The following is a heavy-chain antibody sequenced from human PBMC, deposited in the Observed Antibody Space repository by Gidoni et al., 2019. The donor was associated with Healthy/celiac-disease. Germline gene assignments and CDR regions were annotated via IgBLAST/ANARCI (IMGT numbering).Heavy chain of an antibody. CDR1: GYSCTSYW. D-gene: IGHD2-21*02. CDR3: ARAPPYCGGDCYWVY. V-gene: IGHV5-10-1*03. Sequence: VQLVQSGAEVKKPGESLRSCCKGSGYSCTSYWISWVSQMPGKGLEWMRMIDPSDSYTNYSPSFQGHVTISADKSISTAYLQWSSLKASDTAMYYCARAPPYCGGDCYWVYWGQGTLVTVSS. CDR2: IDPSDSYT. J-gene: IGHJ4*02.